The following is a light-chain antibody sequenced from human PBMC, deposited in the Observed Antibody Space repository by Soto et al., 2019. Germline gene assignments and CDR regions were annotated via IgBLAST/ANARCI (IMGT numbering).Light chain of an antibody. CDR3: QQYNAWPPWT. CDR2: DVS. V-gene: IGKV3-15*01. Sequence: TVMTQSPATLSVSPGERATLSCRASQSVNTKLAWYQQKPGQAPRLLIYDVSTRATGIPARFSGSGSGTELTLTISSLQSEDFAVYYCQQYNAWPPWTFGHGPKVAIK. J-gene: IGKJ1*01. CDR1: QSVNTK.